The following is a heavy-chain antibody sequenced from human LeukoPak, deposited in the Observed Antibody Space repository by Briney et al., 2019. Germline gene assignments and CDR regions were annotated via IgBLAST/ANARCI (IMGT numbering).Heavy chain of an antibody. V-gene: IGHV5-51*01. J-gene: IGHJ3*02. CDR1: GYSFTSYW. D-gene: IGHD1-14*01. CDR3: ARQSVRKDAFDI. Sequence: GESLKISCKGSGYSFTSYWIGWVRQMPGKGLEWMGIIYPGDSGTRYSPSFQGQVTISADQSISTVYLQWSSLKASDTAMYYCARQSVRKDAFDIWGQGTVVTVSS. CDR2: IYPGDSGT.